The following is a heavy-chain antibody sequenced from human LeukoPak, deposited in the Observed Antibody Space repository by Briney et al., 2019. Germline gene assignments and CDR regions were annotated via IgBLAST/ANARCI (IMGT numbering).Heavy chain of an antibody. J-gene: IGHJ3*02. Sequence: SGGSLRLSCAASGFTFSSYAMSWVRQAPVKGLEWVSAISGSGGSTYYADSVKGRFTISRDNSKNTLYLQMNSLRAEDTAVYYCAKSDKGSDAFDIWGQGTMVTVSS. V-gene: IGHV3-23*01. CDR2: ISGSGGST. CDR1: GFTFSSYA. CDR3: AKSDKGSDAFDI.